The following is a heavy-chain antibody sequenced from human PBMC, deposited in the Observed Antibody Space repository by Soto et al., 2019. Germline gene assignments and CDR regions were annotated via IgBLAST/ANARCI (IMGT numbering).Heavy chain of an antibody. V-gene: IGHV4-31*03. D-gene: IGHD3-10*01. Sequence: QVQLQESGPGLVKPSQTLSLTCTVSGGSISSGGYYWSWIRQHPGKGLEWIGYIYYSGSTYYNPSLQRRVTLSLVTPKTHSSLQLRSVTPAYTAVYYCARDRRPPLRFGYRHNWFDPWGQGPLVPVSS. CDR1: GGSISSGGYY. CDR2: IYYSGST. J-gene: IGHJ5*02. CDR3: ARDRRPPLRFGYRHNWFDP.